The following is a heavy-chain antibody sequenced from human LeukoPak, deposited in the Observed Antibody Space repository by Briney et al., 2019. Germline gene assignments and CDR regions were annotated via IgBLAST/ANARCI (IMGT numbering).Heavy chain of an antibody. J-gene: IGHJ4*02. CDR1: GGSITGCY. V-gene: IGHV4-34*01. CDR2: IHYTGAT. Sequence: SETLSLTCAVYGGSITGCYWSWIRQTPGRGLEWVGEIHYTGATSYNPSLKSRATISTDTSKNQFSLRLSSVTAADTAVYYCARGFGQWLAYFDYWGQGTLVTVSS. CDR3: ARGFGQWLAYFDY. D-gene: IGHD6-19*01.